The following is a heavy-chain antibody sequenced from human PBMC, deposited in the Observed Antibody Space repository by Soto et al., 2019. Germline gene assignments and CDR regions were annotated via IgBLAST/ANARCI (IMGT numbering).Heavy chain of an antibody. CDR3: ARNYYDSSGVSYYYGMDV. V-gene: IGHV3-43*01. CDR1: GFTFDDYT. J-gene: IGHJ6*02. CDR2: ISWDGGST. D-gene: IGHD3-22*01. Sequence: GGSLRLSCAASGFTFDDYTMHWVRQAPGKGLEWVSLISWDGGSTYYADSVKGRFTISRDNSKNSLYLQMNSLRTEDTAFYYCARNYYDSSGVSYYYGMDVWGQGTTVTVSS.